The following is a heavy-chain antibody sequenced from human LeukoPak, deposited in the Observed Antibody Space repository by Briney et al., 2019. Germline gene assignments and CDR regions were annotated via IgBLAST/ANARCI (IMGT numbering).Heavy chain of an antibody. CDR3: ARQRISQFDY. CDR1: GGSISSSSYY. J-gene: IGHJ4*02. D-gene: IGHD3-3*02. Sequence: SETVSLTCTVSGGSISSSSYYWGWIRQPPGKGLEWIGSIYYSGSTYYNPSLKSRVTISVDTSKNQFSLKLSSVTAADTAVYYCARQRISQFDYWGQGTLVTVSS. CDR2: IYYSGST. V-gene: IGHV4-39*01.